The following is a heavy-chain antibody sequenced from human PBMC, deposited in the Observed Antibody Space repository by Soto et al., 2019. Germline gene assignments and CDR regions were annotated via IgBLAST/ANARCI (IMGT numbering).Heavy chain of an antibody. CDR3: AREIDYGDYVEAFDI. Sequence: SETLSLTCTVSGGSISSYYWSWIRQPPGKGLEWIGYIYYSGSTNYNPSLKSRVTISVDTSKNQFSLKLSSVTAADTAVYYCAREIDYGDYVEAFDIWGQGTMVTVS. V-gene: IGHV4-59*01. CDR1: GGSISSYY. CDR2: IYYSGST. D-gene: IGHD4-17*01. J-gene: IGHJ3*02.